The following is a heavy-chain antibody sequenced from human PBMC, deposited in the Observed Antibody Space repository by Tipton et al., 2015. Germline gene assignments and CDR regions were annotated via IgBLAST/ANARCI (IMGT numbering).Heavy chain of an antibody. CDR2: ISSNGYNT. J-gene: IGHJ4*02. Sequence: SLRLSCSATGFTLSRYAMNWVRQAPGKGLEYVSPISSNGYNTYYADSVKGRFTISRDNSKNTLYLQMSSLRPEDTAVYYCVKDGYYYDNRGYSPLDYWGQGTLVTVSS. V-gene: IGHV3-64D*08. CDR3: VKDGYYYDNRGYSPLDY. CDR1: GFTLSRYA. D-gene: IGHD3-22*01.